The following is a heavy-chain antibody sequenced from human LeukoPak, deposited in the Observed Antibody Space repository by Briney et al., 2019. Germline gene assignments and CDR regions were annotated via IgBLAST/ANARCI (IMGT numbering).Heavy chain of an antibody. Sequence: GGSLRLSCAASGFTFSSYWMHWVRQAPGKGLVWVSRINTDGSSTNYATSVKGRFTTSRDNAKNTLYLQMSSLTAEDTAVYYCARDASLWFGEHYNWFDPWGQGTLVTVSS. CDR2: INTDGSST. CDR1: GFTFSSYW. CDR3: ARDASLWFGEHYNWFDP. V-gene: IGHV3-74*01. D-gene: IGHD3-10*01. J-gene: IGHJ5*02.